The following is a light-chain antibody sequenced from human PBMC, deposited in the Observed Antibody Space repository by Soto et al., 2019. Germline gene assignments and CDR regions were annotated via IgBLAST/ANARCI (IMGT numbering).Light chain of an antibody. J-gene: IGKJ1*01. V-gene: IGKV3-15*01. CDR2: GAS. Sequence: ETVMTQSPATLSVSPGERATLSCRASQSFNSNLAWYQQKLGQPPRLLIYGASTRATGIPAGFSGRGSGTEFTLTISSLQSVDFAVYYCQQYDNWPQTFGQGTRWIS. CDR3: QQYDNWPQT. CDR1: QSFNSN.